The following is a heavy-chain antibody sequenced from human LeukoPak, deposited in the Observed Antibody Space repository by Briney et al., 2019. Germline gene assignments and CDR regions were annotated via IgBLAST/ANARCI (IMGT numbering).Heavy chain of an antibody. D-gene: IGHD3-3*01. CDR1: GYSFTSYW. Sequence: ESLKISCKGSGYSFTSYWISWVRQMPGKGLEWMGRIDPSDSYTNYSPSFQGHVTISADKSISTAYLQWSSLKASDTAMYYCARLTNDFWSGYYTDVWGQGTTVTVSS. CDR2: IDPSDSYT. J-gene: IGHJ6*02. V-gene: IGHV5-10-1*01. CDR3: ARLTNDFWSGYYTDV.